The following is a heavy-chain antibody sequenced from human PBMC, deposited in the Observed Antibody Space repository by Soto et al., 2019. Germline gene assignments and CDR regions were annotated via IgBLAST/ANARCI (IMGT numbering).Heavy chain of an antibody. Sequence: GGSLRLSCVGSGFTFSSYAMRWVRQAPGKGLEWVSAIGSSGANTYYADSVKGRFTISRDNSKNTVYLQMNSLRAEDTAVYYCAKALGTYYFDYWGQGTVVTVSS. CDR1: GFTFSSYA. V-gene: IGHV3-23*01. CDR2: IGSSGANT. CDR3: AKALGTYYFDY. D-gene: IGHD3-10*01. J-gene: IGHJ4*01.